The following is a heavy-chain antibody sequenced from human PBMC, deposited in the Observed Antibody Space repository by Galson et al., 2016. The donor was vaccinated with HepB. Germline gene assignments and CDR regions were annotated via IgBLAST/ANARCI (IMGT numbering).Heavy chain of an antibody. D-gene: IGHD3-3*01. CDR2: IWYDGDNE. V-gene: IGHV3-33*01. J-gene: IGHJ4*02. CDR3: ARGTARHKDFWSVYYTLTDY. CDR1: GFTLSTYA. Sequence: SLRLSCAASGFTLSTYAMHWVRQAPGKGLEWVAVIWYDGDNEYYADSVKGRFTISRDNSVDTLYLQMNSLRVEDTAVYYCARGTARHKDFWSVYYTLTDYWGQGTLVTVSS.